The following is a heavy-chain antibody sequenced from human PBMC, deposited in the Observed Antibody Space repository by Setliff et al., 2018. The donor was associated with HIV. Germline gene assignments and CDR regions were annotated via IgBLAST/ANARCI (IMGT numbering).Heavy chain of an antibody. CDR1: GYTFTDYG. D-gene: IGHD6-13*01. CDR3: ASSRGSSWYLFNYGMDV. Sequence: ASVKVSCKASGYTFTDYGISWVRQAPGQGLEWMGWISAYHGNTKYAQKFQGRVTMTMDTSTNTVYMDLSSLGSDDTAVYYCASSRGSSWYLFNYGMDVWGQGTTVTSP. J-gene: IGHJ6*02. CDR2: ISAYHGNT. V-gene: IGHV1-18*01.